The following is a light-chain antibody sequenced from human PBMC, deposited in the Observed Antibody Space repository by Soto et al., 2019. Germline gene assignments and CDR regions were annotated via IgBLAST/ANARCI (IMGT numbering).Light chain of an antibody. CDR2: SNN. V-gene: IGLV1-44*01. Sequence: QSVLTQPPSASGTPGQRVTIYCSGSSSNIGLNTVNWYQQLPGTAPKLLIYSNNQRPSGVPDRFSGSKSGTSASLAISGLQSEDEADYYCAAWDDSLNGVVFGGGTKLTVL. CDR3: AAWDDSLNGVV. CDR1: SSNIGLNT. J-gene: IGLJ2*01.